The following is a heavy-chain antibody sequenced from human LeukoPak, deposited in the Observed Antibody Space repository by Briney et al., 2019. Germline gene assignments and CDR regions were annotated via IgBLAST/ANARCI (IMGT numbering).Heavy chain of an antibody. CDR2: ISGSGGST. CDR3: AKALILLWFGEFGY. J-gene: IGHJ4*02. CDR1: GFTFSSYA. V-gene: IGHV3-23*01. Sequence: PGGSLRLSCAASGFTFSSYAMHWVRQAPGKGLEWVSAISGSGGSTYYADSVKGRFTISRDNSKNTLYLQMNSLRAEDTAVYYCAKALILLWFGEFGYWGQGTLVTVSS. D-gene: IGHD3-10*01.